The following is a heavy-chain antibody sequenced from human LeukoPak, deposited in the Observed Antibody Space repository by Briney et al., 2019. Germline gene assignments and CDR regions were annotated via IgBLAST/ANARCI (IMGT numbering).Heavy chain of an antibody. CDR3: VKAAAGTFDFDP. CDR2: IYYSGST. Sequence: SETLSLTCTVSGGSISSYYWSWIRQPPGKGLEWIGYIYYSGSTNYNPSLKSRVTISVDTSKNQFSLKLSSVTAADTAVYYCVKAAAGTFDFDPWGQGTLVTVSS. V-gene: IGHV4-59*08. CDR1: GGSISSYY. D-gene: IGHD6-13*01. J-gene: IGHJ5*02.